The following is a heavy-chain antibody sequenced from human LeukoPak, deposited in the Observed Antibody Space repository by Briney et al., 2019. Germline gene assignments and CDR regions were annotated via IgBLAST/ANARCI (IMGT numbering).Heavy chain of an antibody. CDR3: ARMGIGTDY. J-gene: IGHJ4*02. V-gene: IGHV1-8*02. D-gene: IGHD7-27*01. CDR2: MNPNSGNS. CDR1: GGTFSSYA. Sequence: ASVKVSCKASGGTFSSYAISWVRQAPGQGLEWMGWMNPNSGNSGYAQKFQGRVTMTRNTSISTAYMELSSLRSEDTAVYYCARMGIGTDYWGQGTLVTVSS.